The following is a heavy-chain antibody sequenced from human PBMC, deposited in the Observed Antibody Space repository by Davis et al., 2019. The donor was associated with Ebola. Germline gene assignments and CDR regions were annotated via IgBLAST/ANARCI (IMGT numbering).Heavy chain of an antibody. CDR2: ISPDGSAT. Sequence: GESLNISCAASGFSFSNYWIHCVRQAPGKGPVWVSRISPDGSATGFADSVKGRFSISRDNAKNTVYLQMNSLRAEDTAVYYCARDFDRVRTWGQGTLVTVSS. CDR1: GFSFSNYW. V-gene: IGHV3-74*01. J-gene: IGHJ4*02. D-gene: IGHD1-1*01. CDR3: ARDFDRVRT.